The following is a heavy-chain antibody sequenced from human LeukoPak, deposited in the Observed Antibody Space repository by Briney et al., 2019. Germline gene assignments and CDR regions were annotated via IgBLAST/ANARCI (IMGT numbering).Heavy chain of an antibody. V-gene: IGHV1-24*01. CDR1: GYTLTELS. Sequence: ASVKVSCKVSGYTLTELSMHWVRQAPGKGLEWMGGFDPEDGETIYAQKFQGRVTTTEDTSTDTAYMELSSLRSEDTAVYYCATDPGVATITWGQGTLVTVSS. D-gene: IGHD5-12*01. J-gene: IGHJ4*02. CDR2: FDPEDGET. CDR3: ATDPGVATIT.